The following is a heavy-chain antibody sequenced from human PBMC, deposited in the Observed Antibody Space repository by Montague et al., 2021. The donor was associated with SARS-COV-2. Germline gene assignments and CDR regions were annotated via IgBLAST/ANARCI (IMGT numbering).Heavy chain of an antibody. D-gene: IGHD1-1*01. J-gene: IGHJ4*02. Sequence: SETLSLTCTVSGGSISSSIDYWGWIRQPPGKGLEWIGSVYESGRTYYNPSLKSRVTISVDTSQNRFSLKLRSVTAADTAVYYCGRFRGVSVGADGTGPSDDWGQGTLVTVSS. CDR3: GRFRGVSVGADGTGPSDD. CDR1: GGSISSSIDY. CDR2: VYESGRT. V-gene: IGHV4-39*01.